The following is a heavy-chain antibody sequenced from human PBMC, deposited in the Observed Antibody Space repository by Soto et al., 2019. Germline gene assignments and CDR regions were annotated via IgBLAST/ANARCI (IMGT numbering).Heavy chain of an antibody. D-gene: IGHD6-13*01. CDR1: GGSISSSSYY. CDR2: IYYSGST. Sequence: PSETLSLTCTVSGGSISSSSYYWGLIRQPPGKGLEWIGSIYYSGSTYYNPSLKSRVTISVDTSKNQFSLKLISMTAADTAVYYCARRGERSSSLFDYWGQGTLVTVSS. CDR3: ARRGERSSSLFDY. J-gene: IGHJ4*02. V-gene: IGHV4-39*01.